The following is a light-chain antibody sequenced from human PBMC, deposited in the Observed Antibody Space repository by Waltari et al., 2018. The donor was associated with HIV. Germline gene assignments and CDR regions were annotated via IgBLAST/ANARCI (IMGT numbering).Light chain of an antibody. CDR1: QNIKND. Sequence: DIQMTQSPSSLSAVVVDTVIITCRASQNIKNDLNGSQHKSVKSPRLLIYSASGLQCGAPTSFSGSGSGTEFKFTIEGLQSEESAVYYCQQSHRTPLTFGGGTRVEIK. V-gene: IGKV1-39*01. CDR3: QQSHRTPLT. CDR2: SAS. J-gene: IGKJ4*01.